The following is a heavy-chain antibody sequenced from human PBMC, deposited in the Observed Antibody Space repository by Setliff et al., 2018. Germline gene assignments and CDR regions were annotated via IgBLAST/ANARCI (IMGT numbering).Heavy chain of an antibody. V-gene: IGHV3-23*03. CDR3: AKPQVELRWGFES. CDR2: IYSGDRNT. D-gene: IGHD1-7*01. Sequence: GGSLRLSCGASGFTVSANDMSWVRQAPGKGLEWVSTIYSGDRNTFYTDSVKGRFTIFRDGSKNTLFLHMTSLRAEDTAVYYCAKPQVELRWGFESWGQGTPVTVSS. J-gene: IGHJ4*02. CDR1: GFTVSAND.